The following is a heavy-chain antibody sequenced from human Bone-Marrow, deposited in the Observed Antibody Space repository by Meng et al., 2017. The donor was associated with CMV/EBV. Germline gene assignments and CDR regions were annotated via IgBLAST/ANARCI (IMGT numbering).Heavy chain of an antibody. Sequence: SETLSLTCTVSGGSISSSSYYWGWIRQPPGKGLEWIGEINESDRTDYRSSLKSRVTISVDTSKNQVSLNLTSVTAADTAVYYCARGRSRTGTRGWFDPWGQGTLVTVSS. CDR2: INESDRT. D-gene: IGHD1/OR15-1a*01. J-gene: IGHJ5*02. V-gene: IGHV4-39*07. CDR3: ARGRSRTGTRGWFDP. CDR1: GGSISSSSYY.